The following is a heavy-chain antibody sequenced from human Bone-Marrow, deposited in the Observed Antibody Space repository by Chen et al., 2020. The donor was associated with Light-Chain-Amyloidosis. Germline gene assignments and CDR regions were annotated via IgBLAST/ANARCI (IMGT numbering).Heavy chain of an antibody. CDR2: SRNKVNGYTS. CDR1: GFTFSDHY. Sequence: EVHLVESGGGLVQPGGSLRLNCAASGFTFSDHYMDWVRQAPGKGLEWVCRSRNKVNGYTSEYAASVKGRFTVSRDDSKTSLYLQMSSLRTDDTAVYYCSRGGTSLTRYYSPLDVWGQRTTVTVSS. J-gene: IGHJ6*02. D-gene: IGHD3-9*01. CDR3: SRGGTSLTRYYSPLDV. V-gene: IGHV3-72*01.